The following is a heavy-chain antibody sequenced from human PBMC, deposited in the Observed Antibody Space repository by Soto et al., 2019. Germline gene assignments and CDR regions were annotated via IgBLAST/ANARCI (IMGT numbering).Heavy chain of an antibody. D-gene: IGHD5-12*01. Sequence: QVQMVESGGGVVQPGRSLRLSCAASGFSFENYGMHWVRQAPGRGLEWVAIIWYDGSLQYYAAAVKGRFTIPRDNSKNTLYLEMNSLRAEETAVYYCANLWGDGYNLGQDYNGMDVWAQGTTVIVSS. V-gene: IGHV3-33*06. CDR1: GFSFENYG. CDR2: IWYDGSLQ. CDR3: ANLWGDGYNLGQDYNGMDV. J-gene: IGHJ6*02.